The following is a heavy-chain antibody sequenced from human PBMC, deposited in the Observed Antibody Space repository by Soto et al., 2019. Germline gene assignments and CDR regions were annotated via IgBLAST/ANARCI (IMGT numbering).Heavy chain of an antibody. D-gene: IGHD3-22*01. Sequence: XSVKVSCKVSGYPLTELSMHWVRQAPGKGLEWMGGFDPEDGETIYAQKFQGRVTMTEDTSTDTAYMELSSLRSEDTAVYYCAPADDSSGNDAFDIWGQGTMVTVSS. J-gene: IGHJ3*02. CDR1: GYPLTELS. CDR2: FDPEDGET. CDR3: APADDSSGNDAFDI. V-gene: IGHV1-24*01.